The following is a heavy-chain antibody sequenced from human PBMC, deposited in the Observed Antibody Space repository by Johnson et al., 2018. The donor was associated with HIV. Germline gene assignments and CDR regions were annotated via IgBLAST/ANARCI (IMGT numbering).Heavy chain of an antibody. CDR3: AKGERGYSSSSDAFDI. D-gene: IGHD6-6*01. Sequence: QVQLVESGGGVVQPGRSLRLSCAASGFTFSNYAMGWVRQAPGKGLEWVAVISNDGSNKYYADSVKGRFTISRDNSKNTLYLQMNSLRAEDTAVYYCAKGERGYSSSSDAFDIWGQGTRVTVSS. V-gene: IGHV3-30-3*02. CDR1: GFTFSNYA. CDR2: ISNDGSNK. J-gene: IGHJ3*02.